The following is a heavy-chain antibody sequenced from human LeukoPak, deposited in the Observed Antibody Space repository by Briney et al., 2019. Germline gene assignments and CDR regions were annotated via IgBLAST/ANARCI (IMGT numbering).Heavy chain of an antibody. V-gene: IGHV3-30*18. CDR1: GFTFSSYG. Sequence: GGSLRLSCAASGFTFSSYGMHWVRQAPGKGLEWVAVISYDGSNKYYADSVKGRFTISRDNSKNTLYLQMNSLRAEDTAVYYCAKDVGRSSGYSDYWGQGTLVTVSS. D-gene: IGHD3-22*01. CDR2: ISYDGSNK. J-gene: IGHJ4*02. CDR3: AKDVGRSSGYSDY.